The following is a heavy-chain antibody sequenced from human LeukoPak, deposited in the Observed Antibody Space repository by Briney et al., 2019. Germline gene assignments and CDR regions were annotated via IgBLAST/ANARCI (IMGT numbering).Heavy chain of an antibody. Sequence: SETLSLTCTVSGGSISSYYWNWIRQPPGKGLEWIGYIYYSGSTNYNPSLKSRVTISVDTSKNQFSLKLSSVTAADTAVYYCARLMVPRNYYYYYYYMDVWGKGTTVTISS. D-gene: IGHD2-8*01. CDR2: IYYSGST. J-gene: IGHJ6*03. V-gene: IGHV4-59*12. CDR3: ARLMVPRNYYYYYYYMDV. CDR1: GGSISSYY.